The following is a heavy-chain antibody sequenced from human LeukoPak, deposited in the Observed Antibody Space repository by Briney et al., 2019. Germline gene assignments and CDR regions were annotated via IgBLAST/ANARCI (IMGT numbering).Heavy chain of an antibody. V-gene: IGHV1-18*01. J-gene: IGHJ3*02. D-gene: IGHD3-22*01. CDR3: ARDGSYYYDSSGYYDSSDAFDI. Sequence: ASVKVSCKASGYTFTSYGISWVRQAPGQGLEWMGWISAYNGNTNYAQKLQGRVTMTTDTSTSTAYMELRSLRSDDTAVYYCARDGSYYYDSSGYYDSSDAFDIWGQGTMVTVSS. CDR2: ISAYNGNT. CDR1: GYTFTSYG.